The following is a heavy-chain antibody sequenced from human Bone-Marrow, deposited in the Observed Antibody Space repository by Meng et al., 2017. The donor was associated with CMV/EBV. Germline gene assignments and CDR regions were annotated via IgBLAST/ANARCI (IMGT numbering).Heavy chain of an antibody. CDR2: ISTTSSYI. CDR3: ARNFKVTLFGVFILPPDY. V-gene: IGHV3-21*04. Sequence: GESLKISCAASGFTFSSYAMSWVRQAPGKGLEWVSSISTTSSYIYYADSVKGRFTISRDNAKNSLILQMNGLRVEDTAVYYCARNFKVTLFGVFILPPDYWGQGMLVTVSS. D-gene: IGHD3-3*01. J-gene: IGHJ4*02. CDR1: GFTFSSYA.